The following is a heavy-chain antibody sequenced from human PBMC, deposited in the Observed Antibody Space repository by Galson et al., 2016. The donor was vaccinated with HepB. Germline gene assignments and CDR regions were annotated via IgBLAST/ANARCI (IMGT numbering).Heavy chain of an antibody. CDR1: GYMFTSYG. Sequence: SVKVSCKASGYMFTSYGISWVRQAPGQGLEWMGWISPYNGNRNYAQKFQGRVTMTTDSSTSTAYMELGSLRSDDTAIYYCARDSLVVVPASPNYYFYYMDVWGKGTTVTVSS. CDR3: ARDSLVVVPASPNYYFYYMDV. J-gene: IGHJ6*03. D-gene: IGHD2-2*01. V-gene: IGHV1-18*04. CDR2: ISPYNGNR.